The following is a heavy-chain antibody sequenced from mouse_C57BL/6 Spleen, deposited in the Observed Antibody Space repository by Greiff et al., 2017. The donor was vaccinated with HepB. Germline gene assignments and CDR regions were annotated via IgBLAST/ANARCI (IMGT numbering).Heavy chain of an antibody. J-gene: IGHJ4*01. D-gene: IGHD2-1*01. CDR2: IYPSDSET. CDR1: GYTFTSYW. CDR3: ARYGNYGVYAMDY. Sequence: QVQLQQPGAELVRPGSSVKLSCKASGYTFTSYWMDWVKQRPGQGLEWIGNIYPSDSETHYNQKFKDKATLTVDKSSSTAYMQLSSLTSEDSAVYYCARYGNYGVYAMDYWGQGTSGTVSS. V-gene: IGHV1-61*01.